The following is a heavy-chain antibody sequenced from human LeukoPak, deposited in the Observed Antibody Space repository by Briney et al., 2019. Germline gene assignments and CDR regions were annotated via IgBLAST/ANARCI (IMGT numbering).Heavy chain of an antibody. D-gene: IGHD3-22*01. V-gene: IGHV3-74*01. CDR3: ARQSYYYDSSGYYHDY. CDR1: GFTFSTYW. CDR2: INTDGSST. Sequence: GGSLRLSCAASGFTFSTYWMHWVRQAPGKGLVWVSRINTDGSSTTYAGSVKGRFTISRDNARNTLYLQVSSLRAEDTSVYYCARQSYYYDSSGYYHDYWGQGTLVTVSS. J-gene: IGHJ4*02.